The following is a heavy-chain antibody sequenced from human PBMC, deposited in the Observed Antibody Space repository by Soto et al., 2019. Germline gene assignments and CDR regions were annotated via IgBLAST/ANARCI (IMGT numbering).Heavy chain of an antibody. CDR1: GGSISSSSDY. D-gene: IGHD1-26*01. CDR2: IYHSGST. J-gene: IGHJ4*02. CDR3: ARHPIVGTTLYFDY. V-gene: IGHV4-39*01. Sequence: PSETLSLTCTVSGGSISSSSDYWGWIRQPPGKGLEWLAYIYHSGSTYYNPSLKSRITISMDTSKNQVSLRLTSVTAADTAVYYCARHPIVGTTLYFDYWGRGTLVTVSS.